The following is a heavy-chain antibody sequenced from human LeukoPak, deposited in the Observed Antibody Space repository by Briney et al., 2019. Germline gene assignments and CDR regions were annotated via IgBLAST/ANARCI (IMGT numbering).Heavy chain of an antibody. CDR3: ARLIAAAGTRWFDP. Sequence: SETLSLTCTVSGGSISSSSYYWGWIRQPPGKGLEWIGSIYYSGSTYYNPSLKSRVTISVDTSKNQFSLKLSSVTAADTAVYYCARLIAAAGTRWFDPWGQGTLVTVSS. CDR2: IYYSGST. J-gene: IGHJ5*02. V-gene: IGHV4-39*07. CDR1: GGSISSSSYY. D-gene: IGHD6-13*01.